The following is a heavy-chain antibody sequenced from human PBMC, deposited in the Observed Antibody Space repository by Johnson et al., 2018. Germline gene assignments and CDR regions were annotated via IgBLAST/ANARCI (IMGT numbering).Heavy chain of an antibody. CDR3: AKERSSSLGGGYYYYGMDV. J-gene: IGHJ6*02. CDR2: ISFDENNK. D-gene: IGHD6-13*01. Sequence: QVQLVESGGGVVQPGRSLRLSCAASGFTFSSYGLHWVRQAPGKGLEWVALISFDENNKYYVESVKGRFTISRDNSKNTLYLQMNSLRGEDTAVYYCAKERSSSLGGGYYYYGMDVWGQGTTVTVSS. V-gene: IGHV3-30*18. CDR1: GFTFSSYG.